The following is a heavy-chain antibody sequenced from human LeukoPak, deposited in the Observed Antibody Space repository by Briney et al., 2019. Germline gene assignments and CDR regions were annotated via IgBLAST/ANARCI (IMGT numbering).Heavy chain of an antibody. CDR3: AKDFTPDGVWDIDY. J-gene: IGHJ4*02. V-gene: IGHV3-23*01. Sequence: PGRSLRLSCVASGFTFSKYTMSWVRQAPGKGLEWVSGIYGGGSGSTFYAESVKGRFTISRDNSKNTLYLQMNSLRDEDTAIYYCAKDFTPDGVWDIDYWGRGTLITVSS. CDR1: GFTFSKYT. D-gene: IGHD4-17*01. CDR2: IYGGGSGST.